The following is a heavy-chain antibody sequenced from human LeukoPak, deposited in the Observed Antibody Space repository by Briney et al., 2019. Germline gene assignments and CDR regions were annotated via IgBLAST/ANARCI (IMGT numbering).Heavy chain of an antibody. CDR2: VSGRGGST. Sequence: GGSLRLSCAASGFTFSSYPMSWIRQAPGKGLEWVSDVSGRGGSTYYADSVKGRFTISRDNAKNTLYLQMNSLTAEDTAVYYCATFKFFGFVGGAEAGEGDYFDSRGQGALGTVSS. CDR3: ATFKFFGFVGGAEAGEGDYFDS. D-gene: IGHD6-13*01. V-gene: IGHV3-23*01. CDR1: GFTFSSYP. J-gene: IGHJ4*02.